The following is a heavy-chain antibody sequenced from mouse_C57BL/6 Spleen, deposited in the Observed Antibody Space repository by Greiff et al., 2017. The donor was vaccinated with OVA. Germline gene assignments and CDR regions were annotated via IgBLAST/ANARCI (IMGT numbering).Heavy chain of an antibody. CDR1: GYTFTSYW. Sequence: QVQLQQSGAELAKPGASVKLSCKASGYTFTSYWMHWVKQRPGQGLEWIGYINPSSGYTKYNQKFKDKATLTADKSSSTAYMQLSSLTYEDSAVDYCARYYGSSYVPFDYWGQGTTLTVSS. V-gene: IGHV1-7*01. D-gene: IGHD1-1*01. CDR3: ARYYGSSYVPFDY. CDR2: INPSSGYT. J-gene: IGHJ2*01.